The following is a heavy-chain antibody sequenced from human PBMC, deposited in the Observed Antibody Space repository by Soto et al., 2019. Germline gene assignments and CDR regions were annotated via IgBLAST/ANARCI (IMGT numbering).Heavy chain of an antibody. CDR3: ARDRKLEPRYYYYYMDV. J-gene: IGHJ6*03. CDR2: INSDGSST. Sequence: GGSLRLSCAASGFTFSSYWMHWVRQAPGNGLVWVSRINSDGSSTSYADSVKGRFTISRDNAKNTLYLQMNSLRAEDTAVYYCARDRKLEPRYYYYYMDVWGKGTTVTVSS. CDR1: GFTFSSYW. V-gene: IGHV3-74*01. D-gene: IGHD1-1*01.